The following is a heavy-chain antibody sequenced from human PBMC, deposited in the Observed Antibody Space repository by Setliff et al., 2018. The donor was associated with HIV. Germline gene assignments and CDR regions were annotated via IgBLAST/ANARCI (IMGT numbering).Heavy chain of an antibody. CDR3: ATRGEQLYFYGMDV. D-gene: IGHD1-26*01. CDR1: GYTFTSYA. CDR2: IHTNTGDP. J-gene: IGHJ6*02. V-gene: IGHV7-4-1*02. Sequence: ASVKVSCKTSGYTFTSYAVNWVRQAPGQGLEWVGWIHTNTGDPTYAQGFTGRFVFSFDTSVSTAYLQISGLKAEDTAVYYCATRGEQLYFYGMDVWGQGTTVTSP.